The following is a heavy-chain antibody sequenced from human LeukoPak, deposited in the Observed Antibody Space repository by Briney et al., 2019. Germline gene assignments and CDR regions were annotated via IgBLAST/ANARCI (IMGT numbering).Heavy chain of an antibody. CDR1: GFTFSSYA. J-gene: IGHJ4*02. V-gene: IGHV3-23*01. CDR2: ISGSGGST. CDR3: AKDPDGYSSGWYVPFDY. Sequence: GGSLRLSCAASGFTFSSYAMSWVRQAPGKGLEWVSAISGSGGSTYYADSVKGRFTISRDNSKNTLYLQMNSLRAEDTAVYYCAKDPDGYSSGWYVPFDYWGQGTLVTVSS. D-gene: IGHD6-19*01.